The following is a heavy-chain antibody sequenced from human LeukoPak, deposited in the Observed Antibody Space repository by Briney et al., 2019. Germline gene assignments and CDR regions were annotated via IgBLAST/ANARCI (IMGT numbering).Heavy chain of an antibody. CDR2: ISSDGKKK. J-gene: IGHJ4*02. CDR3: ARAAGEEGPDFDF. V-gene: IGHV3-30*04. Sequence: GGSLRLSCEAAGFIFSSYAIHWVRQAPGKGLEWVGIISSDGKKKFYADSLKGRFTISRDNSKNTLYLQMNSLRADDTAVYYCARAAGEEGPDFDFWRQGTLVTVSS. D-gene: IGHD3-10*01. CDR1: GFIFSSYA.